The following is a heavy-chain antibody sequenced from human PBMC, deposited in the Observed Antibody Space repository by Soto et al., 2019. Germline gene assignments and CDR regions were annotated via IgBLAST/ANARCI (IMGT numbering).Heavy chain of an antibody. Sequence: QVQLQQWGAGLLKPSETLSLTCAVYGGCFSGYYWSWIRQPPGKGLEWIGEINHSGSTNYNPSLKTRVTTTVDTSKDHFSLQLSSVTAADPAVYYCARGRDSSSWYVFDYCGQGTLVTVSS. D-gene: IGHD6-13*01. V-gene: IGHV4-34*01. CDR2: INHSGST. CDR3: ARGRDSSSWYVFDY. CDR1: GGCFSGYY. J-gene: IGHJ4*02.